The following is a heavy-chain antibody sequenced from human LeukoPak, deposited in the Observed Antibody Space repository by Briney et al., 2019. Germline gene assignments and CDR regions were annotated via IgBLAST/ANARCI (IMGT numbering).Heavy chain of an antibody. CDR1: GFTFISYA. V-gene: IGHV3-20*04. CDR2: INWNGGST. J-gene: IGHJ4*02. Sequence: GGSLRLSCAASGFTFISYAMSWVRQAPGKGLEWVSGINWNGGSTGYADSVKGRFTISRDNAKNSLYLQMNSLRAEDTALYYCARIGRWGDYYDSSGYFDYWGQGTLVTVSS. CDR3: ARIGRWGDYYDSSGYFDY. D-gene: IGHD3-22*01.